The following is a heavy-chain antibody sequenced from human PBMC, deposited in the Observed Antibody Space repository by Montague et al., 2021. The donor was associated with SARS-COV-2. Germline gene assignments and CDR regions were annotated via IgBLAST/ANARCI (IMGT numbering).Heavy chain of an antibody. Sequence: SETLSLTCAVYGGSFSGYYWSWIRQPGKGLEWIGEINHSGSTNYNPSLKSRVTISVDTSKNQFSLKLSSVTAADTAVYYCARVRAVPAAMRIFSLGRSYYGMDVWGQGTTVTVSS. CDR2: INHSGST. J-gene: IGHJ6*02. CDR3: ARVRAVPAAMRIFSLGRSYYGMDV. D-gene: IGHD2-2*01. V-gene: IGHV4-34*01. CDR1: GGSFSGYY.